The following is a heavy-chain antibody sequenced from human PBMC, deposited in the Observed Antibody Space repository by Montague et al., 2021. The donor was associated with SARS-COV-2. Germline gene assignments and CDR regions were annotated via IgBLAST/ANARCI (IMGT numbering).Heavy chain of an antibody. D-gene: IGHD3-9*01. V-gene: IGHV2-5*02. CDR2: IYWDDDK. CDR1: GFSLSTSGVG. CDR3: AHSGYDILTGYLNLSDY. J-gene: IGHJ4*02. Sequence: PALVKPTQTLTLTCTFSGFSLSTSGVGVGWIRQPPGKAPEWLALIYWDDDKRYSPSLKSRLTITKDTSKNQVVLTMTNMDPVDTATYYCAHSGYDILTGYLNLSDYGGQGTLVTVSS.